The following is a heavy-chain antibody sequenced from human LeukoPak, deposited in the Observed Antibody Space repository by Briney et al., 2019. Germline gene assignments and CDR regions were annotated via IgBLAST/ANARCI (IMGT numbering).Heavy chain of an antibody. CDR3: ARERGDYDSDNWFDS. CDR2: IYYGGGT. V-gene: IGHV4-59*01. J-gene: IGHJ5*01. CDR1: GASIGSYF. Sequence: PSETLSLTCTVSGASIGSYFWSWIRQPPGKGLEWIGYIYYGGGTNYNPSFESRITISVDTSKNRIFLNLTSVTASDTAIYYCARERGDYDSDNWFDSWGQGTLVTVSS. D-gene: IGHD4-17*01.